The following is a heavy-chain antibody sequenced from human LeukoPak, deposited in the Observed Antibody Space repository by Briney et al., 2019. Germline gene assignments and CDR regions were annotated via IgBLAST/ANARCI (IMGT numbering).Heavy chain of an antibody. CDR3: ARSTVTTLHYYYGMDV. J-gene: IGHJ6*02. D-gene: IGHD4-17*01. CDR1: GFTFSSYA. Sequence: PGGSLRLSCAASGFTFSSYAMHWVRQAPGKGLEWVAVISYDGSNKYYADSVKGRFTISRDNSKNTLYLQMNSLRAEDTAVYYCARSTVTTLHYYYGMDVWGQGTTVTVSS. V-gene: IGHV3-30-3*01. CDR2: ISYDGSNK.